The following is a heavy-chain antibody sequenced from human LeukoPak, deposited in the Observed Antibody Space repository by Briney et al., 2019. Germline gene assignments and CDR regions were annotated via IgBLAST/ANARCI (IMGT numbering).Heavy chain of an antibody. Sequence: SETLSLTCTVSGGSISSYYWSWIRQPPGKGLEWIGYIYYSGSTNYNPSLKSRVTISVDTSKNQFSLKLSSVTAADTAVYYCARGYCGGDCYSEYYFDYLGQGTLVTVSS. CDR1: GGSISSYY. CDR3: ARGYCGGDCYSEYYFDY. J-gene: IGHJ4*02. V-gene: IGHV4-59*01. D-gene: IGHD2-21*02. CDR2: IYYSGST.